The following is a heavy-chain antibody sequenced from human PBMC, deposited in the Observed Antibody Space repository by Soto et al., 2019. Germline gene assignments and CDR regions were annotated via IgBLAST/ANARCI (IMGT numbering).Heavy chain of an antibody. D-gene: IGHD3-22*01. Sequence: SETLSLTCAVSGGSLSSSAYSWSWIRQPPGKGLEWIGFIYQSGSTYYNPSLKSRVTMSLDRPKNQFSLKLSSVTAADTAVYYCARELLFYDSDGFSWDDAFDIWGQGTMVTVSS. CDR2: IYQSGST. V-gene: IGHV4-30-2*01. CDR1: GGSLSSSAYS. CDR3: ARELLFYDSDGFSWDDAFDI. J-gene: IGHJ3*02.